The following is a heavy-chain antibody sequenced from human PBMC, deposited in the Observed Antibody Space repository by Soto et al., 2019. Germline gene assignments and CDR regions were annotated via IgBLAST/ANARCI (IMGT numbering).Heavy chain of an antibody. V-gene: IGHV4-34*01. J-gene: IGHJ6*02. CDR2: INHSGST. Sequence: SGTLSLTCAVYGGSFSGCYWSWIHQPPGKGLEWIGEINHSGSTNYNPSLKSRVTISVDTSKNQFSLKLSSVTAADTAVYYCARGRITIFGVAAGMDVWGQGTTVTVSS. CDR3: ARGRITIFGVAAGMDV. CDR1: GGSFSGCY. D-gene: IGHD3-3*01.